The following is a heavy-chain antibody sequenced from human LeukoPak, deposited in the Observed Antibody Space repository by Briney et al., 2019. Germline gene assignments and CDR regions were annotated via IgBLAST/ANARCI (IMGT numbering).Heavy chain of an antibody. D-gene: IGHD3-22*01. Sequence: GGSLRLSCAASGFTFSTYGMHWVRQAPGKGLEWMAVISYDGSNKYYADSVKGRFTISRDNSKNTLYLQMNSLRAGDTAVYYCAKDSYDRSGYYYYYFAYWGQGTQVTVSS. CDR2: ISYDGSNK. CDR1: GFTFSTYG. CDR3: AKDSYDRSGYYYYYFAY. J-gene: IGHJ4*02. V-gene: IGHV3-30*18.